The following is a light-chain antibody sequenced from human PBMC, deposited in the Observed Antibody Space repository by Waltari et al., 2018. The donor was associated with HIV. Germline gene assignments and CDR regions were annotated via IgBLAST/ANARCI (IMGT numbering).Light chain of an antibody. J-gene: IGLJ2*01. CDR3: ASFTGDNTVI. Sequence: AVTQPASVSGLPGQSTTISCTGDDSDFGLYTLVSWYQQHSGRPPRLILSDVDSRASGVSDRFSGSMSGNTASLTISGLRAEDEGHYYCASFTGDNTVIFGGGTEVTVL. CDR1: DSDFGLYTL. V-gene: IGLV2-14*03. CDR2: DVD.